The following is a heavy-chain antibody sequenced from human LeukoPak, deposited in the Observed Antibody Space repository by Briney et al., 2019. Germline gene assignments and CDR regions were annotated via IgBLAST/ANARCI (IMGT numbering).Heavy chain of an antibody. J-gene: IGHJ4*02. D-gene: IGHD6-19*01. CDR2: FDPEDGET. Sequence: GASVKVSCKVSGYTLTELSMHWVRQAPGKGLEWMGGFDPEDGETIYAQKFQGRVTMTEDTSTDTAYMELSSLRSEDTAVYYCATDLPGDRSAVATAWGQGTLVTVSS. V-gene: IGHV1-24*01. CDR1: GYTLTELS. CDR3: ATDLPGDRSAVATA.